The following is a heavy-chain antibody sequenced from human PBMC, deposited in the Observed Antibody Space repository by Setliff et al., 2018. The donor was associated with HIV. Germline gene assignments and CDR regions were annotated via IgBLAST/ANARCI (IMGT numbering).Heavy chain of an antibody. J-gene: IGHJ6*02. CDR3: GAGQHSHSYLGYYYSGVDV. CDR2: ILPFLGMG. Sequence: SVKVSCKTSGGSFRTSVISWVRQAPGQGLEWVGGILPFLGMGDFAQKFQGRVTITADESTSIAYMELSSLRSDDTAIYYCGAGQHSHSYLGYYYSGVDVWGQGTTVTVSS. V-gene: IGHV1-69*10. D-gene: IGHD2-8*01. CDR1: GGSFRTSV.